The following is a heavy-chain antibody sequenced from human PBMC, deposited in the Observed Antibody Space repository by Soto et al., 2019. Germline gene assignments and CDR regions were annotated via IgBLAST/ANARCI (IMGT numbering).Heavy chain of an antibody. J-gene: IGHJ4*02. CDR3: AREGYDFWSGYLDFDY. Sequence: GASVKVSCKASGGTFSSYSISWVRQAPGQGLEWMGGIIAYNGTTNYAQKLQGRVTMTTDTSTSTAYMELRSLRSDDTAVYYCAREGYDFWSGYLDFDYWGQGTLVTVSS. V-gene: IGHV1-18*01. D-gene: IGHD3-3*01. CDR2: IIAYNGTT. CDR1: GGTFSSYS.